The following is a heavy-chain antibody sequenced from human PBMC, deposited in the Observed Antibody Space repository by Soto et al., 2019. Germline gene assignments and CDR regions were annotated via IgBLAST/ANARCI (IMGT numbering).Heavy chain of an antibody. D-gene: IGHD6-19*01. CDR2: ISWNSGSI. CDR1: GFTFDDYA. V-gene: IGHV3-9*01. Sequence: PGGSLRLSCAASGFTFDDYAMHWVRQAPGKGLEWVSGISWNSGSIGYADSVKGRFTISRDNAKNSLYLQMNSLRAEDTALYYCAKDIGSGWKTGGYYFDYWGQGTLVTVSS. CDR3: AKDIGSGWKTGGYYFDY. J-gene: IGHJ4*02.